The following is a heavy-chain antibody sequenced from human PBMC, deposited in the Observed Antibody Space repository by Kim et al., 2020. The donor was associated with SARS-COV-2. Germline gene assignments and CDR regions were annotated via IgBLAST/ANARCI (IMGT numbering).Heavy chain of an antibody. CDR2: ISGSGVST. CDR1: GFTFSSYG. CDR3: AKDQRHWLAPPDY. J-gene: IGHJ4*02. Sequence: GGSLRLSCAASGFTFSSYGMSWVRQAPGKGLEWVSAISGSGVSTHYADSVKGRFTISRDNSKNTLFLQMGSLRAEDTAVYYCAKDQRHWLAPPDYWGQGTLVTVSS. D-gene: IGHD6-19*01. V-gene: IGHV3-23*01.